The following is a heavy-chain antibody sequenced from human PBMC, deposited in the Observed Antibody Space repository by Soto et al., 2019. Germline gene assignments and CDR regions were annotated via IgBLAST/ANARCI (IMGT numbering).Heavy chain of an antibody. D-gene: IGHD2-15*01. J-gene: IGHJ3*02. CDR3: ARVSSYYDAFDI. Sequence: QVQLQESGPGLVKPSETLSLTCTVSGGSISSYYWSWIRQPPGMGLEWIGYVYYSGSTNYNPSIKSRVTKSVDTSKNQFSLKLSSVTAADTAVYYCARVSSYYDAFDIWGQATMVTVSS. CDR1: GGSISSYY. V-gene: IGHV4-59*01. CDR2: VYYSGST.